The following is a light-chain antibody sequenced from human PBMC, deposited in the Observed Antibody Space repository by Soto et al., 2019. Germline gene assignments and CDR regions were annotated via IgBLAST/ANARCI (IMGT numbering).Light chain of an antibody. CDR1: QTVSSN. CDR2: AAS. CDR3: QQYNNWPPLT. V-gene: IGKV3-15*01. J-gene: IGKJ4*01. Sequence: EIVMTQSPATLSVSPGEGATLSCRASQTVSSNLAWYQQKPGQAPRLLIYAASTRATGIPARFSGSGSGTEFTLTISSRQSEDFVVYYCQQYNNWPPLTFGGGTKVEIK.